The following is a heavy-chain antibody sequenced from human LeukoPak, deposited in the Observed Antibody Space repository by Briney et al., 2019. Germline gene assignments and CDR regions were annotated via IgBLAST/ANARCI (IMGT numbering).Heavy chain of an antibody. D-gene: IGHD5-12*01. V-gene: IGHV1-2*02. CDR3: ARGGGYSGYDFDY. Sequence: ASVKVSCKASGYTFTGYYMHWVRQAPGQGVEWMGWINPNSGGTNYAQKFQGRVTMTRDTSISTAYMELSRLRSDDTAVYYCARGGGYSGYDFDYWGQGTLVTVSS. CDR1: GYTFTGYY. CDR2: INPNSGGT. J-gene: IGHJ4*02.